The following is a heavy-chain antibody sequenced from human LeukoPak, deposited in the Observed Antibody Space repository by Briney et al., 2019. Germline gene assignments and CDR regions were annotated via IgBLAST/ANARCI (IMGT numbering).Heavy chain of an antibody. D-gene: IGHD2-2*01. CDR3: AREDPGWYCSSTRCHGRAFDI. CDR1: GGSISSGSYY. Sequence: PSETLSLTCTVSGGSISSGSYYWGWIRQPAGKGLEWIGRIYTSGSTNYNPALKSRITMSVDTSKNQFSLKLSSVTAEDTAVYYCAREDPGWYCSSTRCHGRAFDIWGQGTMVTVSS. CDR2: IYTSGST. J-gene: IGHJ3*02. V-gene: IGHV4-61*02.